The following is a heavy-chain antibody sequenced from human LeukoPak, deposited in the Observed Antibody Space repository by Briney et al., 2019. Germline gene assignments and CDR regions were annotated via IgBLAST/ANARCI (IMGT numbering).Heavy chain of an antibody. Sequence: SETLCLTCTVSGVSFNAYYWSWIRQSPGKGLEWIGEVSPGGYIKYNPSPRSRVTISLDRSENQLSLKLRSVTAADTAMYYCARIRCGHTGDICYTHWAQGTLVTVSS. V-gene: IGHV4-34*01. CDR2: VSPGGYI. CDR3: ARIRCGHTGDICYTH. J-gene: IGHJ4*02. CDR1: GVSFNAYY. D-gene: IGHD2-8*02.